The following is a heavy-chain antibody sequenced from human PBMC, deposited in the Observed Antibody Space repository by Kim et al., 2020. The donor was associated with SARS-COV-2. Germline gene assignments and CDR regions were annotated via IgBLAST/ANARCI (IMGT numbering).Heavy chain of an antibody. J-gene: IGHJ4*02. Sequence: GGSLRLSCEASGFTFSSYAMSWVRQAPGKGLEWVSGINGSGGSTYYADSVKGRFTISRDNAKNTLYLQMNSLRAEDTAVYYCAKGQWPYYWGQGNLGTVSS. CDR3: AKGQWPYY. D-gene: IGHD6-19*01. CDR1: GFTFSSYA. V-gene: IGHV3-23*01. CDR2: INGSGGST.